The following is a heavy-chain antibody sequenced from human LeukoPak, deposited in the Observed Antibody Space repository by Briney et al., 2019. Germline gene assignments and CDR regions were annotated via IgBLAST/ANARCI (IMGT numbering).Heavy chain of an antibody. D-gene: IGHD4-17*01. CDR3: AREPPLDYGDDWFDP. Sequence: PGGSLRLSCAASGFTFSDYYMSWIRQAPGKGLEWVSYISSSGSTIYYADSVKGRFTISRDNAKNSLYLQMNSLRAGDTAVYYCAREPPLDYGDDWFDPWGQGTLVTVSS. V-gene: IGHV3-11*01. J-gene: IGHJ5*02. CDR2: ISSSGSTI. CDR1: GFTFSDYY.